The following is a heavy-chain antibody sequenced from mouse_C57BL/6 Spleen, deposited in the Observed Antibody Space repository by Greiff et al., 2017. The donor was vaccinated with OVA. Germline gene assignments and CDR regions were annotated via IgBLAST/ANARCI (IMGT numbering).Heavy chain of an antibody. CDR2: INPNNGGT. J-gene: IGHJ3*01. V-gene: IGHV1-26*01. CDR3: ARSYSCGYSRFAY. Sequence: VQLQDSGPELVKPGASVKISCKASGYTFTDYYMNWVKQSHGQSLEWIGDINPNNGGTSYNQKFKGKATLTVDKSSSTAYMELSSLTSEDSAVYYCARSYSCGYSRFAYWGQGTLVTVSA. D-gene: IGHD3-1*01. CDR1: GYTFTDYY.